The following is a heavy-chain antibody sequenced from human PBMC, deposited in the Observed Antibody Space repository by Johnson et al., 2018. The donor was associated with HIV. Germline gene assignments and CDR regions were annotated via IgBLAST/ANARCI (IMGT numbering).Heavy chain of an antibody. CDR1: GFTFSSYT. CDR3: ARDKGSWFDDAFDI. J-gene: IGHJ3*02. D-gene: IGHD6-13*01. V-gene: IGHV3-30*04. CDR2: ISYDGSNT. Sequence: QVQLVESGGGVVQPGRSLRLSCAASGFTFSSYTIHWVRQAPGKGLEWVAFISYDGSNTYYADSVKGRFTISRDNSKNTLYLQMNSLKVEDTAVYYCARDKGSWFDDAFDIWGQGTMVTVSS.